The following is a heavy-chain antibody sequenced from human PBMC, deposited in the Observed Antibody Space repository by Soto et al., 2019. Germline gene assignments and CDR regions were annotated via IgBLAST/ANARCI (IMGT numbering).Heavy chain of an antibody. J-gene: IGHJ5*02. D-gene: IGHD6-19*01. CDR1: GYTFANSW. CDR3: ARLVADYVDP. V-gene: IGHV5-51*01. CDR2: IFPGDSDT. Sequence: PGESLKISCQGSGYTFANSWLAWVRQMPGKGLEWLGNIFPGDSDTRYSPSFQGQVTISADKSISTAYLQWSSLKASDTAMYYCARLVADYVDPWGQGTLVTVSS.